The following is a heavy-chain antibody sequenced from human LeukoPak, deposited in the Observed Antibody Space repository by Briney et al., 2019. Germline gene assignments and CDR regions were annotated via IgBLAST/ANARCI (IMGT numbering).Heavy chain of an antibody. J-gene: IGHJ5*02. Sequence: ASVKVSCKASGYTFTSYAMNWVRQAPGQGLEWMGWINTNTGNPTYAQGFTGRFVFSLDTSVSTAYLQISSLKAEDTAVYYCAREMNLDYYGSGSRTVYNWFDPWGQGTLVTVSS. CDR1: GYTFTSYA. V-gene: IGHV7-4-1*02. D-gene: IGHD3-10*01. CDR2: INTNTGNP. CDR3: AREMNLDYYGSGSRTVYNWFDP.